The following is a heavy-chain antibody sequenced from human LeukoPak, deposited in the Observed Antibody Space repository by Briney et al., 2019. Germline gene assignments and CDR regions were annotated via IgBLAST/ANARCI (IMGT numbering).Heavy chain of an antibody. D-gene: IGHD3-10*01. CDR2: IKQDGSEK. Sequence: GGSLRLSCAASGFTFSRYWMSWVGQAPGKGLEWVANIKQDGSEKYYVDSVKGRFTISRDNAKNSLYLQMNSLRAEDTAVYYCARFVVRGAVNWFDPWGQGTLVTVSS. J-gene: IGHJ5*02. V-gene: IGHV3-7*01. CDR1: GFTFSRYW. CDR3: ARFVVRGAVNWFDP.